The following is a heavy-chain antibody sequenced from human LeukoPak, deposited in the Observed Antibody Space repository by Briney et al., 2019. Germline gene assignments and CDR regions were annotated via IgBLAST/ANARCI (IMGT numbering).Heavy chain of an antibody. CDR2: IYYNGST. CDR3: ARGGGSYYQYYFDY. CDR1: GGSISSYY. Sequence: SETLSLTCTVSGGSISSYYWSWIRQAPGKGLEWIGYIYYNGSTNYNPSLKSRVTISVDTSKNQFSLKLSSVTAADTAVYYCARGGGSYYQYYFDYWGQGTLVTVSS. V-gene: IGHV4-59*01. D-gene: IGHD1-26*01. J-gene: IGHJ4*02.